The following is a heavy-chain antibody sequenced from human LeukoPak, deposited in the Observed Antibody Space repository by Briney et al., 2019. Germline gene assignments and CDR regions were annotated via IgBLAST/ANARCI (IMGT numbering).Heavy chain of an antibody. J-gene: IGHJ4*02. CDR3: AKAQGLRFLEWLSNFDY. CDR2: ISGSGGST. D-gene: IGHD3-3*01. Sequence: GGSLRLSCAASGFTFSSYAMSWVRQAPGKGLEWVSAISGSGGSTYYADSVKGRFTISRDNSKNTLYLQMNSLRAEDTAVYYCAKAQGLRFLEWLSNFDYWGQGTLVTVSS. V-gene: IGHV3-23*01. CDR1: GFTFSSYA.